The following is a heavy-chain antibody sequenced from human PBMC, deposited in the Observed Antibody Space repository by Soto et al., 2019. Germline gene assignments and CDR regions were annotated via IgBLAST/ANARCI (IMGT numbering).Heavy chain of an antibody. D-gene: IGHD2-8*01. Sequence: EMQLVESGGGLVQPGGSRRLSCAASGFTFSTYSMNWVRQAPGKGLEWVSYISRSGTIYYADSVKGRFTISRDNAKNSLYLQMNSLRDEDTAVYYGARDNGMAGSFDPWGQGTLVTVSS. CDR2: ISRSGTI. V-gene: IGHV3-48*02. J-gene: IGHJ5*02. CDR3: ARDNGMAGSFDP. CDR1: GFTFSTYS.